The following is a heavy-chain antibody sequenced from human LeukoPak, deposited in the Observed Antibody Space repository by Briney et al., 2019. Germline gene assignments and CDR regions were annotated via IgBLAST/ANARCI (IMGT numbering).Heavy chain of an antibody. Sequence: QTGGSLRLSCAASGFTFSRYALHWVRQAPGKGLEWVAVISSDGSNKYYAGSVEGRFTISRDNYNNTLLLQMSSLRAEDTAVYYCAKGGKWDVTPFDYWGQGTLVTVSS. D-gene: IGHD1-26*01. CDR3: AKGGKWDVTPFDY. CDR2: ISSDGSNK. J-gene: IGHJ4*02. CDR1: GFTFSRYA. V-gene: IGHV3-30-3*01.